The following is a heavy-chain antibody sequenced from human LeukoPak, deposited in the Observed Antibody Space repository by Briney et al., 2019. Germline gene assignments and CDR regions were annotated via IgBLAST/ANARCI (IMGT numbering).Heavy chain of an antibody. CDR1: GGSISSSSYY. CDR2: IYYSGST. D-gene: IGHD6-13*01. Sequence: SETLSLTCTVSGGSISSSSYYWAWIRQPPGKGLEWIGNIYYSGSTYYNPSLKSRVTMSVDTSKNQFSLRLSSVTAADTAVYYCARFNPAAGSFCFDYWGQGTLVTVSS. V-gene: IGHV4-39*01. CDR3: ARFNPAAGSFCFDY. J-gene: IGHJ4*02.